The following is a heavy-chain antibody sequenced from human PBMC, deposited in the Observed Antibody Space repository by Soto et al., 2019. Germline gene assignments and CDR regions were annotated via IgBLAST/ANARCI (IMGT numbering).Heavy chain of an antibody. CDR2: MNPNSGNT. CDR3: ATSVLTGQDAFDI. D-gene: IGHD3-9*01. J-gene: IGHJ3*02. CDR1: GYTFTSYD. V-gene: IGHV1-8*01. Sequence: GASVKVSCKASGYTFTSYDINWVRQATGQGLEWMGWMNPNSGNTGYAQKFQGRVTMTRNTSISTAYMELSSLRSEDTAVYYCATSVLTGQDAFDIWGQGTMVTVSS.